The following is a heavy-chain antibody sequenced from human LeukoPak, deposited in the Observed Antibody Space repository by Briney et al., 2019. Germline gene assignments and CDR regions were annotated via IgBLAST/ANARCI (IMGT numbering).Heavy chain of an antibody. CDR3: ARTSRSYHEWDY. Sequence: PGGSLRLSCAASGFTFSSYAMHWVRQAPGKGLEYVSAISSNGGSTYYANSVKGRFTISRDNSKNTLYLQMGSLRAEDMAVYYCARTSRSYHEWDYWGQGTLVTVSS. J-gene: IGHJ4*02. CDR2: ISSNGGST. V-gene: IGHV3-64*01. D-gene: IGHD1-26*01. CDR1: GFTFSSYA.